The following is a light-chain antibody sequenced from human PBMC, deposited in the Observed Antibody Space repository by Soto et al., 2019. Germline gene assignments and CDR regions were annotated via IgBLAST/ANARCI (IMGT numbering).Light chain of an antibody. Sequence: QSVLPQSSSASASLGSSVKLTCTLSSGHSTYTIAWHQQQPGKAPRYLMKIERSGSYNKGSGVPDRFSGSSSGADRYLTISNLQSEDEADYYCETWDSNTHTVFGGGTQLTVL. CDR3: ETWDSNTHTV. J-gene: IGLJ7*01. V-gene: IGLV4-60*03. CDR1: SGHSTYT. CDR2: IERSGSY.